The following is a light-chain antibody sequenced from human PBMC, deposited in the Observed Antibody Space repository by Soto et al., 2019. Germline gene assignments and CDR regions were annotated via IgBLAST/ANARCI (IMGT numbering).Light chain of an antibody. CDR3: QVWDNSSDLYV. V-gene: IGLV3-21*02. CDR2: DDS. Sequence: SYELTQPPSVSVAPGQTARITCAGANIGSKSVHWYQQKPGQAPMLVVYDDSDRPSGIPERFSGSNSGNTATLTISRVESGDEADYYCQVWDNSSDLYVFGSGTKLTVL. CDR1: NIGSKS. J-gene: IGLJ1*01.